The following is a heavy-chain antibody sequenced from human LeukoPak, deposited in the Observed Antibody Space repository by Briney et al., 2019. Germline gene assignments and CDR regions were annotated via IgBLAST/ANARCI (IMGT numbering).Heavy chain of an antibody. J-gene: IGHJ3*02. CDR2: IYGGDSDT. CDR1: GYTFSSYW. V-gene: IGHV5-51*03. D-gene: IGHD6-19*01. CDR3: AGRGIEVRGDTLDI. Sequence: GESLKISCTGSGYTFSSYWIAWVRQVPGKGLESMGIIYGGDSDTRYSPSFQGQVTISADRSARTAYLEWTSLKASDTAIYYCAGRGIEVRGDTLDIWGQGTMVTVSS.